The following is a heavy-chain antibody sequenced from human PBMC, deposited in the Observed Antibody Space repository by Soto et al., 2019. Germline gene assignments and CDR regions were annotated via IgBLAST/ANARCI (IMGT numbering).Heavy chain of an antibody. CDR1: GFTFSSYA. D-gene: IGHD5-12*01. Sequence: EVQLLESGGGLVQPGGSLRLSCAASGFTFSSYAMSWVRQAPGKGLEWVSAISGSGGSTYYADSVKGRFTISRDNSKTALSLQMNSLRAEDTAVYYCAKGGATIVSPPRYWGQGTLVTVSS. V-gene: IGHV3-23*01. CDR3: AKGGATIVSPPRY. J-gene: IGHJ4*02. CDR2: ISGSGGST.